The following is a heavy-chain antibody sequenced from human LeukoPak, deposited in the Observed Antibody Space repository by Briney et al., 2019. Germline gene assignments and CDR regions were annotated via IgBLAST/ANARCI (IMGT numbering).Heavy chain of an antibody. Sequence: GGSLRLSCAASGFTFSKYWLHWVRQPPGRGLVWLARINPDNKSTSYADSVKGRFTISIDDAKETLFLQMNSLTAEDTAVYYCLTIVETPIDAFDIWGQGAMVTVSS. V-gene: IGHV3-74*01. J-gene: IGHJ3*02. CDR2: INPDNKST. D-gene: IGHD4-23*01. CDR3: LTIVETPIDAFDI. CDR1: GFTFSKYW.